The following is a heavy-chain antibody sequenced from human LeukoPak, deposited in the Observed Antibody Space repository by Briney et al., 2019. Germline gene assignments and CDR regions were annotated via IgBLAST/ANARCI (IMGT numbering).Heavy chain of an antibody. D-gene: IGHD6-19*01. CDR1: GFTFSTYG. Sequence: GGSLRLSCAASGFTFSTYGMHWVRQAPGKGLEWVAFIRYDGSNKYYADSVKGRFTISRDNSKNTLYLQMNSLRAEDTAVYYCARRRPGVRIAVAGRDNWFDPWGQGTLVTVSS. CDR2: IRYDGSNK. J-gene: IGHJ5*02. V-gene: IGHV3-30*02. CDR3: ARRRPGVRIAVAGRDNWFDP.